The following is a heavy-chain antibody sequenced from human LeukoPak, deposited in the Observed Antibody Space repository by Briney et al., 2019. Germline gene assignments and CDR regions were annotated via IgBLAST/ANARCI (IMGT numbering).Heavy chain of an antibody. D-gene: IGHD3-22*01. Sequence: PSETLSLTCTGSGGSISSYYWSWLRRPAGKGLEGIWRIYTCGSTNYNPSLKSRVTMSVDTSKNQFSLKLSSVTAADTAVYYCARDWHYYDSSGYYYTHVDYWGQGTLVTVSS. CDR1: GGSISSYY. CDR3: ARDWHYYDSSGYYYTHVDY. J-gene: IGHJ4*02. V-gene: IGHV4-4*07. CDR2: IYTCGST.